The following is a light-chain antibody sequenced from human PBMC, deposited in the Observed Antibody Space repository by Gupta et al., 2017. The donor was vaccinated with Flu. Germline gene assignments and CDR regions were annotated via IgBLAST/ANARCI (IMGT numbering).Light chain of an antibody. CDR1: DIRSKN. V-gene: IGLV3-9*01. CDR2: GDN. CDR3: QVWDSYTEV. J-gene: IGLJ3*02. Sequence: SYDLTQPLSVSVALGQTAKITCGGNDIRSKNVHWYQQKPGQAPMVVIYGDNNRPSGIPERFSGSNSGNTATLTISRAQAGDEADYYCQVWDSYTEVLGGGTKLTVL.